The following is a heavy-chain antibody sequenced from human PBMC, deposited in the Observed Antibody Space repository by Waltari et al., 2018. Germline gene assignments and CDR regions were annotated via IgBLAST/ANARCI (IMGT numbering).Heavy chain of an antibody. V-gene: IGHV3-30-3*01. CDR2: ISYDGSNK. CDR1: GFTFSRYA. D-gene: IGHD6-13*01. Sequence: QVQLVESGGGVVQPGRSLRLSCAASGFTFSRYAMHWVRQAPGKGLEWVAVISYDGSNKYYADSVKGRFTISRDNSKTTLYLQMNSLRAEDTAVYYCAREWYSSRWVPSYWGQGTLVTVSS. J-gene: IGHJ4*02. CDR3: AREWYSSRWVPSY.